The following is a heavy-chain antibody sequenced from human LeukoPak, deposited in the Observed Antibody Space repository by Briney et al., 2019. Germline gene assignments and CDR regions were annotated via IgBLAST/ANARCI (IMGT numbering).Heavy chain of an antibody. J-gene: IGHJ4*02. CDR1: GYTFTSYG. Sequence: ASVKVSCKASGYTFTSYGISWVRQAPGQGLEWMGWINAGNGNTKYSQKFQGRVTITRDTSASTAYMELSSLRSEDTAVYYCATFGHSSGYYSANYWGQGTLVTVSS. CDR2: INAGNGNT. CDR3: ATFGHSSGYYSANY. V-gene: IGHV1-3*01. D-gene: IGHD3-22*01.